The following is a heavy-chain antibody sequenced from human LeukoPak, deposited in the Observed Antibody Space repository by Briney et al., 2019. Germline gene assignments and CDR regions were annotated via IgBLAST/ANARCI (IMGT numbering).Heavy chain of an antibody. Sequence: GGSLRLSCAASGFTFSSYAMGWVRQAPGKGLEWVSAITASGGNTYYADSVKGRFTISRDNSKNTLYLQVNSLRAEDTAVYYCAKGNGYSYGRYYFNYWGQGTLVTVSS. V-gene: IGHV3-23*01. CDR3: AKGNGYSYGRYYFNY. D-gene: IGHD5-18*01. J-gene: IGHJ4*02. CDR2: ITASGGNT. CDR1: GFTFSSYA.